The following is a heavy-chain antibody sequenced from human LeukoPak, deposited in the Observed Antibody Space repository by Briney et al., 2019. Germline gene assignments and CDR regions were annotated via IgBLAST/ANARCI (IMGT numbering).Heavy chain of an antibody. V-gene: IGHV4-59*08. CDR2: IYYSGST. CDR3: ARLLGVYFDY. J-gene: IGHJ4*02. CDR1: GGSISSYY. D-gene: IGHD3-16*01. Sequence: KPSETLSLTCTVSGGSISSYYWSWIRQPPGKGLEWIGYIYYSGSTNYNPSLKSRVTISVDTSKNPFSLKLSSVTAADTAVYYCARLLGVYFDYWGQGTLVTVSS.